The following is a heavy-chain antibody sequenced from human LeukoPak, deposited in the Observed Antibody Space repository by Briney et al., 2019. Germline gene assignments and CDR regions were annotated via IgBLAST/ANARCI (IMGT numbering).Heavy chain of an antibody. Sequence: SETLSLTCTVSGGSISSYYWSWIRQPPGKGLEWIGYIYYTGSTDYNPSLKSRVTISGDTSKNQFSLKLSSVTAADTAVYFCTRSADRVIRGAPPYYYYYFDVWGKGTTVTVSS. D-gene: IGHD3-10*01. V-gene: IGHV4-59*01. J-gene: IGHJ6*03. CDR3: TRSADRVIRGAPPYYYYYFDV. CDR2: IYYTGST. CDR1: GGSISSYY.